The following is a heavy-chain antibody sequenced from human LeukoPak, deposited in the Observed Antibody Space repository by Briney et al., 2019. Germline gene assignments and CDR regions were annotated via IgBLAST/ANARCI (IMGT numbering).Heavy chain of an antibody. CDR1: GFTFSNYW. V-gene: IGHV3-74*01. D-gene: IGHD3-9*01. CDR3: ARETAVSGGIFFDY. Sequence: PGGSLRLSCAASGFTFSNYWLHWVRQAPGKGLVWAARINIDGATTTYADSVRGRFTVSRDNAQNTLWLQMNSLRAEDTALYYCARETAVSGGIFFDYWGQGTLVTVSS. J-gene: IGHJ4*02. CDR2: INIDGATT.